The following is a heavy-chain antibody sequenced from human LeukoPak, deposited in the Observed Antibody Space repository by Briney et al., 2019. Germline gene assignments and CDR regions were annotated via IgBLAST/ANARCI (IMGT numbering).Heavy chain of an antibody. CDR1: GYTFTSYG. Sequence: GASVKVSCKASGYTFTSYGISWVRQAPGQGLEWMGWISAYNGNTNYAQKLQGRVTMTTDTSTSTAYMELRSLRSDDTAVYYCARDFFLYCSGGSCYPSSDAFDIWGQGTMVTVSS. CDR2: ISAYNGNT. D-gene: IGHD2-15*01. J-gene: IGHJ3*02. V-gene: IGHV1-18*01. CDR3: ARDFFLYCSGGSCYPSSDAFDI.